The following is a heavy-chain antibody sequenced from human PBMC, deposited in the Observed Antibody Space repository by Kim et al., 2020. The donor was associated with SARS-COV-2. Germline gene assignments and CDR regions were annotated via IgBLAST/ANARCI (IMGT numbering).Heavy chain of an antibody. D-gene: IGHD3-9*01. V-gene: IGHV3-11*01. CDR2: ISSSGSTI. J-gene: IGHJ4*02. CDR3: ARALRYFDWLLSYYFDY. CDR1: GFTFSDYY. Sequence: GGSLRLSCAASGFTFSDYYMSWIRQAPGKGLEWVSYISSSGSTIYYADSVKGRFTISRDNAKNSLYLQMNSLRAEDTAVYYCARALRYFDWLLSYYFDYWGQGTLVTVSS.